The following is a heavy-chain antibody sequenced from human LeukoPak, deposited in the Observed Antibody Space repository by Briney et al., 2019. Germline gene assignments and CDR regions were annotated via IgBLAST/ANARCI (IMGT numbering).Heavy chain of an antibody. Sequence: GRSLRLSCATSGFSFSIYGMHWVRQAQGKGLEWVALTWYDGSNKNYADSVKGRFTISRDNSKNSLYLQMNSLRGEDTAVYYCARGGLTIAEATTSWYLDYWGQGTLVTVSS. CDR1: GFSFSIYG. D-gene: IGHD1-26*01. J-gene: IGHJ4*02. V-gene: IGHV3-33*01. CDR3: ARGGLTIAEATTSWYLDY. CDR2: TWYDGSNK.